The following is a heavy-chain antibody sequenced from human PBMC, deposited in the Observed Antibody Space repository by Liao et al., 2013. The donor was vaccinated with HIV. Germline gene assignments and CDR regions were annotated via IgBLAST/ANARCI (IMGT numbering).Heavy chain of an antibody. V-gene: IGHV4-39*01. CDR3: ARHDGVVGSTSGSFDI. D-gene: IGHD1-26*01. CDR2: VYFTRQT. J-gene: IGHJ3*02. CDR1: GGYITNKSYY. Sequence: QVQLKESGPRLVTPLDSLSLICSISGGYITNKSYYWGWIRQAPGKGLEWIGSVYFTRQTYYNPSLASRVTMTVDTSQNQFTLKLASVTAADTAVYFCARHDGVVGSTSGSFDIWGQGTMVTVSS.